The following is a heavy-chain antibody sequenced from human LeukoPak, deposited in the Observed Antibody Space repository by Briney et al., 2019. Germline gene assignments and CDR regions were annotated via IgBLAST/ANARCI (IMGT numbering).Heavy chain of an antibody. CDR2: IYPGDSDT. Sequence: GESLKISCKGSGYSFSNQWIGWVRQMPGKGLEWMGIIYPGDSDTRYSPSFQGQVTISADKSISTAYLQWSSLKASDTAMYYCARHQEYYDSSGYYAVYYFDYWGQGTLVTVSS. D-gene: IGHD3-22*01. CDR3: ARHQEYYDSSGYYAVYYFDY. J-gene: IGHJ4*02. V-gene: IGHV5-51*01. CDR1: GYSFSNQW.